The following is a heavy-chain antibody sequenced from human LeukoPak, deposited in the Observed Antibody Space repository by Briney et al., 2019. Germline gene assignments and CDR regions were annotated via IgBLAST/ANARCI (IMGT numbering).Heavy chain of an antibody. V-gene: IGHV4-34*01. Sequence: PSETLSLTCAVYVGSLSVYHWSWIRHHPQNWLEWIGEINHSGSTNYNPSLKSRVTISVDTSKNQFSLKLSSVTAADTAVYYCARANQQLDAFDIWGQGTMVTVSS. CDR2: INHSGST. CDR1: VGSLSVYH. CDR3: ARANQQLDAFDI. D-gene: IGHD6-13*01. J-gene: IGHJ3*02.